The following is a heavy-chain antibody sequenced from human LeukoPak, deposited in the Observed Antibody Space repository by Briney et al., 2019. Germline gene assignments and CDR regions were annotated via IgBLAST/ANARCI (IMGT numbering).Heavy chain of an antibody. CDR2: ISYDGSNK. CDR1: GFTFSSYG. CDR3: AKDISSGWLKYFQH. Sequence: GGSLRLSCAASGFTFSSYGMHWVRQAPGKGLEWVAVISYDGSNKYYADSVKGRFTISRDNSKNTLYLQMNSLRAEDTAVYYCAKDISSGWLKYFQHWGQGTLVTVSS. D-gene: IGHD6-19*01. J-gene: IGHJ1*01. V-gene: IGHV3-30*18.